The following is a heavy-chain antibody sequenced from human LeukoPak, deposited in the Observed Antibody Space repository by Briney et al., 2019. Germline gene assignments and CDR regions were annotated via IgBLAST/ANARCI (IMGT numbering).Heavy chain of an antibody. V-gene: IGHV4-4*07. Sequence: SDTLSLTCTVSGDSFNKYDWSWIRQPPGKGLEWIGRIYTSGSTNYNPSLKSRVTMSVDTSKTQFSLKLSSVNAADTAVYYCATYSSSWYRRSALDIWGQGTMVTVSS. J-gene: IGHJ3*02. CDR1: GDSFNKYD. CDR3: ATYSSSWYRRSALDI. D-gene: IGHD6-13*01. CDR2: IYTSGST.